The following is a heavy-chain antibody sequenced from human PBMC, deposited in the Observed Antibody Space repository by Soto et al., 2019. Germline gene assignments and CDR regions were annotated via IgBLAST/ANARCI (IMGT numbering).Heavy chain of an antibody. CDR1: GLNFKNAW. CDR3: ITDHRGP. J-gene: IGHJ4*02. V-gene: IGHV3-15*07. Sequence: PVVSLRLSYTPSGLNFKNAWMNWIRQNLRQGQEWVGRIKSKSDGGTSEFAKPVKSKYTITRDDSTSSVYLQMNSLKMEDTAVYYCITDHRGPWGQGTVVTVSS. CDR2: IKSKSDGGTS.